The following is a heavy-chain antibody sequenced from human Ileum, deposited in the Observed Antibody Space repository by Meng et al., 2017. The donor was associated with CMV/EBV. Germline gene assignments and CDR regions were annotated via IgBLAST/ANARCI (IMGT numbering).Heavy chain of an antibody. J-gene: IGHJ4*02. CDR3: AGPSITGRHPIDY. CDR1: GFAFSTYD. V-gene: IGHV3-23*01. CDR2: ISASGDST. Sequence: GGSLRLSCIASGFAFSTYDMNWVRQAPGKGLEWVSSISASGDSTFYADSVKGRFAISRDNSRNTLYLQMNSLRVEDRAIYYCAGPSITGRHPIDYWGQGTLVTVSS. D-gene: IGHD1-20*01.